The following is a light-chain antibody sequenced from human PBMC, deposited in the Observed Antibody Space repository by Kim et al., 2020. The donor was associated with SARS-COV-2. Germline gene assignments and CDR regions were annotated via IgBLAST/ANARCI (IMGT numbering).Light chain of an antibody. CDR3: QVWDSSSDHVV. CDR1: NIGSKS. Sequence: APGKTARITCGGNNIGSKSVHWYQQKPGRAPVLVIYYDSDRPSGIPERFSGSNSGNTATLTISRVEAGDEADYYCQVWDSSSDHVVFGGGTKVTVL. J-gene: IGLJ2*01. CDR2: YDS. V-gene: IGLV3-21*04.